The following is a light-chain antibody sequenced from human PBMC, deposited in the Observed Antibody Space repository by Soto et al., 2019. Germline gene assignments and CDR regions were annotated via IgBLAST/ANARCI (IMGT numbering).Light chain of an antibody. CDR2: GAS. V-gene: IGKV3-20*01. CDR3: QHWT. CDR1: QSVSSSY. Sequence: EIVLTQSPGTLSLSPGERATLSFRASQSVSSSYLAWYQQKPGQAPRLLIYGASSRATGIPDRFSGSGSGTDFALTISRLEPEDFAVYYCQHWTLGQGNKVDIK. J-gene: IGKJ1*01.